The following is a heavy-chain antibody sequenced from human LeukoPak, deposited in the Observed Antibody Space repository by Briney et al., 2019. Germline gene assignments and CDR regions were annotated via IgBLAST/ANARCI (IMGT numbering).Heavy chain of an antibody. J-gene: IGHJ4*02. CDR2: INPNSGDT. Sequence: GASVKVSCKASGYTFTGYYMHWVRQAPGQGLEWMGWINPNSGDTNYAQKFQGRVTMTRDTSISTAYMELSRLRSDDTAVYYCARIYYDSSGYFDYWGQGTLVTVSS. CDR3: ARIYYDSSGYFDY. V-gene: IGHV1-2*02. CDR1: GYTFTGYY. D-gene: IGHD3-22*01.